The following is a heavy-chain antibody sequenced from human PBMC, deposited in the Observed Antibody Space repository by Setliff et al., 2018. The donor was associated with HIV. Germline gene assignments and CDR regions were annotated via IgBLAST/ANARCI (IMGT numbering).Heavy chain of an antibody. CDR3: TRDDPPGYCSSTTCPYLFDY. J-gene: IGHJ4*02. V-gene: IGHV3-49*04. CDR1: GFSFDDYA. CDR2: IRSKSIGGTT. Sequence: PGGSLRLSCTASGFSFDDYALTWVRQAPGKGLGWVGFIRSKSIGGTTDYGASVKGRFTISRDDSKTIAYLQMSGLKTEDTAVYFCTRDDPPGYCSSTTCPYLFDYWGRGTLVTVSS. D-gene: IGHD2-2*01.